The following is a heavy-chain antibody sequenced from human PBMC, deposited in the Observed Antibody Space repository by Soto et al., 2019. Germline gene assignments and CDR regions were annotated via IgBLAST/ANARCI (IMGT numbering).Heavy chain of an antibody. J-gene: IGHJ3*02. D-gene: IGHD1-20*01. CDR1: GFTFSSYW. CDR3: ARAFGSPLTGTTGAFDI. CDR2: IKQDGSEK. V-gene: IGHV3-7*01. Sequence: GESLKISCAASGFTFSSYWMSWVRQAPGKGLEWVANIKQDGSEKYYVDSVKGRFTISRDNAKNSLYLQMNSLRAEDTAVYYCARAFGSPLTGTTGAFDIWGQGTMVTVS.